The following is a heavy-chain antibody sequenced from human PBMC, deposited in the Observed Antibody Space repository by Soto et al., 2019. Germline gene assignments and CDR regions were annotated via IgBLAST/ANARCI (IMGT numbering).Heavy chain of an antibody. J-gene: IGHJ4*02. CDR1: GFTFSSHA. V-gene: IGHV3-23*01. Sequence: GGSLRLSCVASGFTFSSHAMSWVRQAPGNGLEWVSAISGSGGSTYYADSAKGRFTISRDNSKNTVYLQINSLRAEDTAVYYCAKSTYADPKNIATTQSWGQGTLVTVSS. D-gene: IGHD6-13*01. CDR2: ISGSGGST. CDR3: AKSTYADPKNIATTQS.